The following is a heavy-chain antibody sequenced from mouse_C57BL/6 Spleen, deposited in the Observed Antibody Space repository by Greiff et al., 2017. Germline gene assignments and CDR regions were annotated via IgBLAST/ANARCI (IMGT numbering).Heavy chain of an antibody. Sequence: VQLQQPGAELVRPGSSVKLSCKASGYTFTSYWMHWVKQRPIQGLEWIGNIDPSDSETHYNQKFKDKATLTVDKSSSTAYMQLSSLTSEDSAVYYCARSSIYYYGSSPYFDYWGQGTTLTVSS. V-gene: IGHV1-52*01. CDR3: ARSSIYYYGSSPYFDY. J-gene: IGHJ2*01. CDR1: GYTFTSYW. CDR2: IDPSDSET. D-gene: IGHD1-1*01.